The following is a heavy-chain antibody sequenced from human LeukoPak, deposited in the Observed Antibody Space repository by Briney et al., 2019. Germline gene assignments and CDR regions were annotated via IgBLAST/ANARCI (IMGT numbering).Heavy chain of an antibody. CDR2: ISSSSSYI. CDR3: ARIREGCSSTSCYDYYYYMDV. V-gene: IGHV3-21*01. Sequence: PGESLRLSCAASGFTLSTYSMNWVRQAPGKGLEWVSSISSSSSYIYYADSVKGRFTISRDNAKNSLYLQMNSLRAEDTAVYYCARIREGCSSTSCYDYYYYMDVWGKGTTVTVSS. D-gene: IGHD2-2*01. J-gene: IGHJ6*03. CDR1: GFTLSTYS.